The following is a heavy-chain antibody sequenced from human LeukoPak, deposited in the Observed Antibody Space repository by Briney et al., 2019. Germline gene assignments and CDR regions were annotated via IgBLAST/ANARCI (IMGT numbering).Heavy chain of an antibody. V-gene: IGHV1-2*02. J-gene: IGHJ5*02. D-gene: IGHD3-22*01. CDR1: GYTFTGYF. Sequence: ASVKVSCKASGYTFTGYFMHWVRQAPGQGLEWMGWINPNSGGTNYAQKFQGRVTMTRDMSISTAYLELSRLTSDDTAVYYCATGGRDDTSGYNCFNPWGQGTLVTVSS. CDR3: ATGGRDDTSGYNCFNP. CDR2: INPNSGGT.